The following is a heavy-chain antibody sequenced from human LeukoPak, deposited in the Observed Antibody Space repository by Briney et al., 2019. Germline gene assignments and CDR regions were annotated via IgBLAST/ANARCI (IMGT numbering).Heavy chain of an antibody. D-gene: IGHD5-24*01. V-gene: IGHV1-46*01. CDR3: ARDSRVVRWLQLAVGDYSDY. Sequence: ASVKVSCKASGYTFTSYYMHWVRQAPGQGLEWMGIINPSGGSTSYAQKFQGRVTMTRDTSTSTVYMELSSLRSEDTAVYYCARDSRVVRWLQLAVGDYSDYWGQGTLVTVSS. CDR2: INPSGGST. CDR1: GYTFTSYY. J-gene: IGHJ4*02.